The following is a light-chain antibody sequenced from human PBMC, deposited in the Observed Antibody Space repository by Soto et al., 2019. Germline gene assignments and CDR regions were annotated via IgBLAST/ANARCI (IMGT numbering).Light chain of an antibody. V-gene: IGKV1-5*01. J-gene: IGKJ2*01. CDR1: QSISSW. CDR2: DAS. Sequence: DIQMTQSPSTLSASVGDRVTITCRASQSISSWLAWYQQRPGKTPKLLIHDASNLGSGVPSRFSGSGSGTEFTLTISSLQPDDFATYFCQQYNSFSYTFGQGTKVEIK. CDR3: QQYNSFSYT.